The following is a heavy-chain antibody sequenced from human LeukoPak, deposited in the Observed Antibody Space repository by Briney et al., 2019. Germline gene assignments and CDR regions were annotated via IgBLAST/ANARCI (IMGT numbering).Heavy chain of an antibody. CDR2: ITSSNSYI. CDR3: TRDQNFYGSGRGFDP. D-gene: IGHD3-10*01. Sequence: GGSLRLSCAASGFTFSAYSMNWVRQAPGKGLEWVSSITSSNSYIHYADSVKGRFTISRDNAQNSLYLQMNSLRAEDTATYYCTRDQNFYGSGRGFDPWGQGTPVTVSS. J-gene: IGHJ5*02. V-gene: IGHV3-21*01. CDR1: GFTFSAYS.